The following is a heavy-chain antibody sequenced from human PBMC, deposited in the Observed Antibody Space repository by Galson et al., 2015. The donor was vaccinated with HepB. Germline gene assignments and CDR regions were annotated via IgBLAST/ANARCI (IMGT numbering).Heavy chain of an antibody. D-gene: IGHD3/OR15-3a*01. CDR2: ISSSSSYT. CDR3: ARWRYFGLHNYFDY. V-gene: IGHV3-11*06. J-gene: IGHJ4*02. CDR1: GFTFSDYY. Sequence: SLRLSCAASGFTFSDYYMSWIRQAPGKGLEWVSYISSSSSYTNYADSVKGRFTISRDNAKNSLYLQMNSLRAEDTAVYYCARWRYFGLHNYFDYWGQGTLVTVSS.